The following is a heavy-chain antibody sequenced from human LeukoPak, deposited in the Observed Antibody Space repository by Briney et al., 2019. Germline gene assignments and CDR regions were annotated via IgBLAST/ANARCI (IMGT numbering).Heavy chain of an antibody. J-gene: IGHJ3*02. Sequence: GGSLRLSCAASGFTFDDYAMHWVRQAPGKGLEWVSGISWNSGSIGYADSVKGRFTISRGNAKNSLYLQMNSLRAEDTALYYCAKAVEMATFTAFDIWGQGTMVTVSS. CDR3: AKAVEMATFTAFDI. CDR1: GFTFDDYA. CDR2: ISWNSGSI. V-gene: IGHV3-9*01. D-gene: IGHD5-24*01.